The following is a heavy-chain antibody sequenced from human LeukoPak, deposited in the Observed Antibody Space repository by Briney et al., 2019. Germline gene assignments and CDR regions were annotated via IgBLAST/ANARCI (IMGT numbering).Heavy chain of an antibody. D-gene: IGHD3-22*01. CDR3: ARAIVGWFDL. Sequence: GGSLRLSCTASGLTLSNYWMIWVRQAPGKGLQWVAKIKQDGSEKYYVDSVKGRFTISRDNAENSLYLQVNSLRDEDTAVYYCARAIVGWFDLWGQGTLVTVSS. J-gene: IGHJ5*02. V-gene: IGHV3-7*01. CDR1: GLTLSNYW. CDR2: IKQDGSEK.